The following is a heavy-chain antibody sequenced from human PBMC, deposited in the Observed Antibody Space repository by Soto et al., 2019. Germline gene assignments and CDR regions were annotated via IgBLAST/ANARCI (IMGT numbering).Heavy chain of an antibody. V-gene: IGHV4-39*01. CDR1: GGSISSSSYY. D-gene: IGHD3-10*01. Sequence: SETLSLTCTVSGGSISSSSYYWGWIRQPPGKGLEWIGSIYYSGSTYYNPSLKSRVTISVDTSKNQFSLKLSSVTAADTAVYYCARQPHYYYGSGSYRLDYWGQGTLVTVSS. CDR3: ARQPHYYYGSGSYRLDY. J-gene: IGHJ4*02. CDR2: IYYSGST.